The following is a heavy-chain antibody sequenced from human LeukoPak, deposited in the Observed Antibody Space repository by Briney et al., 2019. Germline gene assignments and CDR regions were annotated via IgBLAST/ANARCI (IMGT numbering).Heavy chain of an antibody. CDR3: ARGTMIGYYFDY. J-gene: IGHJ4*02. V-gene: IGHV3-7*01. Sequence: GGSLRLSCAASGFTFSSYWMTWVRQAPGKGLVWVANINQDGSEKYYVDSVKGRFTISRDNARNSLYLQMNSLRAGDTAVYYCARGTMIGYYFDYWGQGTLVPVSS. CDR1: GFTFSSYW. D-gene: IGHD3-22*01. CDR2: INQDGSEK.